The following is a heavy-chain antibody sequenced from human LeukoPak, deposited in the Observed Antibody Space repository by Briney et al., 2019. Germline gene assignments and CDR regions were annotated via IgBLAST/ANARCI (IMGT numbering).Heavy chain of an antibody. CDR1: GFTFSSYG. Sequence: PGGSLRPSCAASGFTFSSYGMQWVRQAPGKGLEWVAFIRYDGSKKDYVDSVKGRFTISRDNSNNTVYLQMNSLSAGDTAVYYCAKDSFFDYDWGSHRYGAFDFWGQGTIVTVAS. V-gene: IGHV3-30*02. J-gene: IGHJ3*01. CDR2: IRYDGSKK. D-gene: IGHD3-16*02. CDR3: AKDSFFDYDWGSHRYGAFDF.